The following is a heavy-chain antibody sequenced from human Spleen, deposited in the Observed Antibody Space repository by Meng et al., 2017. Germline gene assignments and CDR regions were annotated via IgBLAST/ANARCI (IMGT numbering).Heavy chain of an antibody. CDR3: VRDEDISAAGKLFGDY. J-gene: IGHJ4*02. CDR1: GYNFPDYW. Sequence: ASVKVSCKPSGYNFPDYWLHWVRRAPGQGLEWMGRIDPGTGGTQYAQNFQGRVTMTRDTSISTTYMELSRLRSDDTAVYYCVRDEDISAAGKLFGDYWGQGTLVTVSS. V-gene: IGHV1-2*06. CDR2: IDPGTGGT. D-gene: IGHD6-13*01.